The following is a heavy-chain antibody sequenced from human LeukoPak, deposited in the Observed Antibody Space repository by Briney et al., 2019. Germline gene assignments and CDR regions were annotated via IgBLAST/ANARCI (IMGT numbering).Heavy chain of an antibody. CDR1: GFMFSDYV. V-gene: IGHV3-23*01. D-gene: IGHD3-10*02. J-gene: IGHJ6*01. CDR2: ISATGGTT. CDR3: AIDLHYYVARDV. Sequence: GGSLRLSCAAAGFMFSDYVMYWVRQAPGQGLEWVSVISATGGTTDYADSVNGRFTISSDNSKTTLYLQMNSLRAEDTAVYYIAIDLHYYVARDVWGQGTTVTVSS.